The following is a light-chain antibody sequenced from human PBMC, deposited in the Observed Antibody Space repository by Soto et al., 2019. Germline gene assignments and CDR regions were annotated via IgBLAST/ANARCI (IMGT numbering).Light chain of an antibody. J-gene: IGKJ5*01. CDR2: GAS. CDR3: QQYGSSRDT. V-gene: IGKV3-20*01. Sequence: DIALSSSEGTLSSAPGERATLSSRASQSVSSSYLAWYQQKPGQAPRLLIYGASSRATGIPDRFSGSGSGTDFTLTISRLEPEDFAVYYCQQYGSSRDTFGQGNRLDIK. CDR1: QSVSSSY.